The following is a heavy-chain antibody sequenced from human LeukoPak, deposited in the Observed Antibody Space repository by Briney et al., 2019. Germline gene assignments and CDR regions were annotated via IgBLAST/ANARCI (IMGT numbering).Heavy chain of an antibody. CDR1: GSTVSSNY. J-gene: IGHJ3*02. Sequence: PGGSLRLSCAASGSTVSSNYMSWVRQAPGKGLEWVSVIYSGGSTYYADSVKGRFTISRDNSKNTLYLQMNSLRAEDTAVYYCARDKAGAGFGDALDIWGQGTMVTVSS. CDR3: ARDKAGAGFGDALDI. D-gene: IGHD3-10*01. CDR2: IYSGGST. V-gene: IGHV3-66*01.